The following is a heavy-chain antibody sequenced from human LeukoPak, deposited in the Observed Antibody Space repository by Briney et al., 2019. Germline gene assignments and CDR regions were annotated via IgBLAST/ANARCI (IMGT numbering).Heavy chain of an antibody. V-gene: IGHV1-46*01. D-gene: IGHD5-18*01. CDR2: INPSGGST. CDR1: GYTFTGYY. J-gene: IGHJ5*02. Sequence: ASVKVSCKASGYTFTGYYMHWVRQAPGQGLEWMGIINPSGGSTSYAQKFQGRVTMTRDISTSTVYMELSSLRSEDTAVYYCARCYLRGGFDPWGQGTLVTVSS. CDR3: ARCYLRGGFDP.